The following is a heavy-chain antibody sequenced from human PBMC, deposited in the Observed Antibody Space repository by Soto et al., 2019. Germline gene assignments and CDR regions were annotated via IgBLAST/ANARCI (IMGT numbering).Heavy chain of an antibody. CDR1: GFTFSSYA. CDR2: ISGSGGST. V-gene: IGHV3-23*01. CDR3: AKAGYYDFWSGYHYYFDY. D-gene: IGHD3-3*01. Sequence: EVQLLESGGGLVQPGGSLRLSCAASGFTFSSYAMSWVRQAPGKGLEWVSAISGSGGSTYYADSVKGRFTISRDNSKNTLYLQMNSLRAEDTAVYYCAKAGYYDFWSGYHYYFDYWGQGTLVTVSS. J-gene: IGHJ4*02.